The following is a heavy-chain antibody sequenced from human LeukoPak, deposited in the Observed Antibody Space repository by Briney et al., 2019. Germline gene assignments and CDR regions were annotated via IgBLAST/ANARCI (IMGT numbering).Heavy chain of an antibody. J-gene: IGHJ4*02. CDR2: ISTYNGNT. CDR3: ATQSPACDY. V-gene: IGHV1-18*01. CDR1: GYTFTKYG. Sequence: GASVKVSCKASGYTFTKYGINWVRQAPGQGLEWLGWISTYNGNTHYAQKFQGRVTMTTDTYTTTGYMELRSLGSDDTAIYYCATQSPACDYWGQGTLVAVSS.